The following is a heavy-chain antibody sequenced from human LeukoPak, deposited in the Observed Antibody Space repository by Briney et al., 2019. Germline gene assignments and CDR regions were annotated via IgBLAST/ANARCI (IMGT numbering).Heavy chain of an antibody. J-gene: IGHJ6*03. CDR1: GGSFSGYY. V-gene: IGHV4-34*01. D-gene: IGHD5-12*01. CDR2: INHSGST. Sequence: RPSETLSLTCAVYGGSFSGYYWSWIRQPPGKGLEWIGEINHSGSTNYNPSLKSRVTISVDTSKNQFSLKLSSVTAADTAVYYCARGPRSGYAIIAPFYYYYMDVWGKGTTVTVSS. CDR3: ARGPRSGYAIIAPFYYYYMDV.